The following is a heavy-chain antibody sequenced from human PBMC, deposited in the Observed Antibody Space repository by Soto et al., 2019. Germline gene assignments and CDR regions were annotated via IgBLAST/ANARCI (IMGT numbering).Heavy chain of an antibody. D-gene: IGHD3-3*01. V-gene: IGHV4-34*01. CDR2: INHSGST. Sequence: GFGGSRILQQPGKGLEWIGEINHSGSTNYNPPLKSRVTISVDTSKNQFSLKLSSVTAADTAVYYCARLYGFLEWYYYYGMDVWGQGTTV. CDR3: ARLYGFLEWYYYYGMDV. CDR1: GFG. J-gene: IGHJ6*02.